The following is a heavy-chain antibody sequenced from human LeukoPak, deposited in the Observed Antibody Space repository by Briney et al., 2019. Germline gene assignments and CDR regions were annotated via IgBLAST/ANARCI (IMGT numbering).Heavy chain of an antibody. CDR3: ATELVGVFET. CDR2: IIPIFGTA. D-gene: IGHD1-26*01. CDR1: GGTFSSYA. V-gene: IGHV1-69*05. Sequence: SVKVSCKASGGTFSSYAISWVRQAPGQGLEWMGGIIPIFGTANYAQKFQGRVTITRNISISTAYMELSSLRSDDTAVYYCATELVGVFETWGQGTTVTVSS. J-gene: IGHJ3*02.